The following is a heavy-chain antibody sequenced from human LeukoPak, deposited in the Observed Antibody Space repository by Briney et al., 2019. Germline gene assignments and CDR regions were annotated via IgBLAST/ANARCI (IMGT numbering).Heavy chain of an antibody. CDR3: ARGGGETIVAMILHAFDI. CDR1: GYTFTSYG. D-gene: IGHD5-12*01. J-gene: IGHJ3*02. Sequence: ASVKVSCKASGYTFTSYGISWVRQAPGQGLEWMGWISAYNGNTNYAQMLQGRVTMTTDTSTSTAYMELRSLRSDDTAVYYCARGGGETIVAMILHAFDIWGQGTMVTVSS. CDR2: ISAYNGNT. V-gene: IGHV1-18*01.